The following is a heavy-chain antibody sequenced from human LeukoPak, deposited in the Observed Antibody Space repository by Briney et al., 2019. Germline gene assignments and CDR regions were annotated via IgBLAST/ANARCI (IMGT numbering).Heavy chain of an antibody. CDR2: INHSGST. CDR1: GGSFSGYY. CDR3: ARVVPYSSSWFRYYYYGMDV. J-gene: IGHJ6*02. D-gene: IGHD6-13*01. Sequence: SETLSLTCAVYGGSFSGYYWSWIRQPPGKGLEWIGEINHSGSTNYNPSLKSRVTISVDTSKNQFSLKLSSVTAADTAVYYCARVVPYSSSWFRYYYYGMDVWGQGTTVTVSS. V-gene: IGHV4-34*01.